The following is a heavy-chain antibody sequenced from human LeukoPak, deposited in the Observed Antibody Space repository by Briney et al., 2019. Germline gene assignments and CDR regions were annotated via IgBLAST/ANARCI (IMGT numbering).Heavy chain of an antibody. D-gene: IGHD6-19*01. J-gene: IGHJ3*02. CDR1: GFTFSSYS. CDR3: ARDSATSSGCYGAAFDI. Sequence: GGPLRLSCAASGFTFSSYSMNWVRQAPGKGLEWVSSISSSSSYIYYADSVKGRFTISRDNAKNSLYLQMNSLRAEDTAVYYCARDSATSSGCYGAAFDIWGQGTMVTVSS. CDR2: ISSSSSYI. V-gene: IGHV3-21*01.